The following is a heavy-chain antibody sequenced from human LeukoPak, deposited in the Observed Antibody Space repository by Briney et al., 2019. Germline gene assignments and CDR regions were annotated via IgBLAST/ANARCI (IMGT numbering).Heavy chain of an antibody. CDR1: GFTSSSYA. D-gene: IGHD3-16*01. CDR2: ISFDGDDK. Sequence: GGSLRLSCATSGFTSSSYAIHWVRQAPGKGLEWVSIISFDGDDKFYADSVKGRFTISRDNSKTTLYLQMNSLRTEDTAVYYCARGGLYYDYSGTDYWGQGTLVTVSS. J-gene: IGHJ4*02. V-gene: IGHV3-30-3*01. CDR3: ARGGLYYDYSGTDY.